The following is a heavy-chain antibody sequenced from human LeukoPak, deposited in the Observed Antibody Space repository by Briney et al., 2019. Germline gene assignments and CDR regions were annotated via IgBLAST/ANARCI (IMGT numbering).Heavy chain of an antibody. CDR3: ARDGDTVLTRGYYYYMDV. V-gene: IGHV3-21*01. D-gene: IGHD4-23*01. Sequence: GGSLRLSCAASGFTFTSYGMTWVRQAQGKGLEWVSSISSSSSYIYYADSVKGRFTISRDNAKKSLYLQMNSLRAEDTAVYYCARDGDTVLTRGYYYYMDVWGKGTTVTISS. J-gene: IGHJ6*03. CDR2: ISSSSSYI. CDR1: GFTFTSYG.